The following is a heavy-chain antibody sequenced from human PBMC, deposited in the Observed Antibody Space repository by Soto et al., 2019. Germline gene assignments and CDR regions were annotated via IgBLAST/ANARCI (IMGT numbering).Heavy chain of an antibody. V-gene: IGHV4-30-4*01. J-gene: IGHJ4*02. CDR3: ARDQGSSSLFDY. CDR1: GGSISSGDYY. D-gene: IGHD6-6*01. CDR2: IYYSGST. Sequence: SETLSLTCTVSGGSISSGDYYWSWIRQPPGKGLEWIGYIYYSGSTYYNPSLKRRVTISVDTSKNQFSLKLSSVTAADTAVYYCARDQGSSSLFDYWGQGTLVTVSS.